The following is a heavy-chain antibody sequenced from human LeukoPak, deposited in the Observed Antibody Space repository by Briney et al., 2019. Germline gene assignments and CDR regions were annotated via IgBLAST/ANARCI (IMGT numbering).Heavy chain of an antibody. CDR2: INPNSGGT. CDR3: ATVGPITPYYGSGGNWFDP. J-gene: IGHJ5*02. Sequence: VASVKVSCKASGYTFTGYYMHWVRQAPGQGLEWMGWINPNSGGTNYAQKFQGRVTMTEDTSTDTAYMELSSLRSEDTAVYYCATVGPITPYYGSGGNWFDPWGQGTLVTVSS. V-gene: IGHV1-2*02. CDR1: GYTFTGYY. D-gene: IGHD3-10*01.